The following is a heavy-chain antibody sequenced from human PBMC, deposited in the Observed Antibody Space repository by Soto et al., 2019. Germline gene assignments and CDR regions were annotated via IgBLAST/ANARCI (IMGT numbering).Heavy chain of an antibody. D-gene: IGHD1-26*01. CDR2: FSGSGGST. Sequence: EVQLLESGGGLVQPGGPLRLSCAASGFTFSSYAMSWVRQAPGKGLEWVSAFSGSGGSTYYADSVKGRFTISRDNSKNTLYLQMNSLRAEDTAVYYCLGGSYYGDAFDIWGQGTMVTVSS. V-gene: IGHV3-23*01. CDR3: LGGSYYGDAFDI. CDR1: GFTFSSYA. J-gene: IGHJ3*02.